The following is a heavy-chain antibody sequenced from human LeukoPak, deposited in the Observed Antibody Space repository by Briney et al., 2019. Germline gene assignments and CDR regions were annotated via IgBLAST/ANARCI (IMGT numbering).Heavy chain of an antibody. Sequence: GRSLRLSCAASGCTFSSYGMHWVRQAPGKGLEWVAVISYDGSNKYYADSVKGRFTISRDNSKNTLYLQMNSLRAEDTAVYYCAKDYYGSGNYYYGMDVWGQGTTVTVSS. D-gene: IGHD3-10*01. CDR2: ISYDGSNK. J-gene: IGHJ6*02. CDR3: AKDYYGSGNYYYGMDV. CDR1: GCTFSSYG. V-gene: IGHV3-30*18.